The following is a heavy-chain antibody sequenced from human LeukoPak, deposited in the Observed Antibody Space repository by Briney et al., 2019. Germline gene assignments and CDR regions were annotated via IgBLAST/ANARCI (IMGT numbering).Heavy chain of an antibody. V-gene: IGHV3-7*02. Sequence: GGSLTLSCTPSGFTFSTYWMNWVRHAPGKGLEWVTNIKQDGSEKYYVDSVKARYTISRDNAKNSLCLEMNSLRAEDTAVYYCASGSGWLINHWGQGRIVTVSS. J-gene: IGHJ4*02. CDR2: IKQDGSEK. CDR3: ASGSGWLINH. CDR1: GFTFSTYW. D-gene: IGHD6-19*01.